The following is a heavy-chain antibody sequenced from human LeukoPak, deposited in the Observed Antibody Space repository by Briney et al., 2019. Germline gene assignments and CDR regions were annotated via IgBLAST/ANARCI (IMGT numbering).Heavy chain of an antibody. D-gene: IGHD2-15*01. CDR3: ARETPCSGGSCYSSYYYYYGMDV. CDR2: IKLDGSEK. V-gene: IGHV3-7*01. CDR1: GFTISGHA. J-gene: IGHJ6*02. Sequence: GGSLRLSCVASGFTISGHAMSWVRQAPGKGLEWVANIKLDGSEKNYVDSVKGRFTISRDNTKNSLYLQMNSLRAEDTAVYYCARETPCSGGSCYSSYYYYYGMDVWGQGTTVTVSS.